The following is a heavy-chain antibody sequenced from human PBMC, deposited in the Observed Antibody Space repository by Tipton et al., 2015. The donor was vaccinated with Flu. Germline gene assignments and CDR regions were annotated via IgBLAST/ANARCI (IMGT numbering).Heavy chain of an antibody. D-gene: IGHD3-3*01. J-gene: IGHJ4*02. CDR2: IYTSGST. V-gene: IGHV4-61*02. CDR3: ARDTIFGVAH. CDR1: GDSISSGTHY. Sequence: TLSLTCTVSGDSISSGTHYWSWIRQPAGKGLEWIGRIYTSGSTNYNPSLKTRVTISVDTSKNQFSLKLSSVTAADTAVYYCARDTIFGVAHWGQGTLVTVSS.